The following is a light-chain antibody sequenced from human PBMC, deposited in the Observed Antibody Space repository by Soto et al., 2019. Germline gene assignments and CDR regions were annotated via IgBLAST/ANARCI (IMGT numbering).Light chain of an antibody. V-gene: IGKV3-20*01. J-gene: IGKJ5*01. CDR1: QSVSSR. Sequence: EIVITYSPGTLSFSPVERATLSCRASQSVSSRLAWYQQKPGQAPRLLISGASSRATGIPDRFSGSGSGTDFTLTISRLEPEDFALYYCQHYVERSPITFGQGTRLEIK. CDR2: GAS. CDR3: QHYVERSPIT.